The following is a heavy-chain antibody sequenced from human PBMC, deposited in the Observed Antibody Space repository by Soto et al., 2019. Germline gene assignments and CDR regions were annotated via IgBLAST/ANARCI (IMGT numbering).Heavy chain of an antibody. Sequence: QVQLQQWGAGLLKPSETLSLTCAVYGGSFSGYYWTWIRQPPWPGLEWIGEINHSGSTNYNPSLKRRVTIAVDTSKNQFSLKLTSVTAADTAVYYCARDKMTGLFDYWGQGTLVTVSS. CDR3: ARDKMTGLFDY. J-gene: IGHJ4*02. D-gene: IGHD3-9*01. CDR2: INHSGST. CDR1: GGSFSGYY. V-gene: IGHV4-34*01.